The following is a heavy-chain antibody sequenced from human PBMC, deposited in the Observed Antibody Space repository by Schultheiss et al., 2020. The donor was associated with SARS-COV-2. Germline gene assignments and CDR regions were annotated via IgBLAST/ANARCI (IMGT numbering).Heavy chain of an antibody. CDR1: GGSVTSGSYY. CDR3: ARDRTMMGYGRFYGMDV. CDR2: MYNSGST. J-gene: IGHJ6*02. Sequence: SETLSLTCTVSGGSVTSGSYYLSWIRQPPGKGLEWIGYMYNSGSTNYNPSLKSRVTISVDTSKNQLSLRLTSLTAADTAVYYCARDRTMMGYGRFYGMDVWGQGATVTVSS. D-gene: IGHD5-18*01. V-gene: IGHV4-61*01.